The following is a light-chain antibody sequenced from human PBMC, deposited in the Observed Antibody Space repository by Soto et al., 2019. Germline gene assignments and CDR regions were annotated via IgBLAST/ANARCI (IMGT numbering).Light chain of an antibody. CDR3: EDWDGSLNVVL. CDR1: SSNIGSNT. CDR2: STN. J-gene: IGLJ2*01. Sequence: QSVLTQPPSASGTPGQRVTISCSGSSSNIGSNTVNWYQQLPGSAPKLLMYSTNQRPSGVPDRFSGSKSGTSASLAISGLRSEDEADYYCEDWDGSLNVVLFGGGTRVTVL. V-gene: IGLV1-44*01.